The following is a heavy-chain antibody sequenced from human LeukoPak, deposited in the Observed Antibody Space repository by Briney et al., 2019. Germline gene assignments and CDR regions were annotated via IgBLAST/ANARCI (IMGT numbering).Heavy chain of an antibody. CDR3: ARGGGLVPGTWFDP. Sequence: ASVKVSCKASGYTFTNYGISWVRQAPGQGLEWMGWISAYNGNTNYAQELQGRVTITTDTSTSTAYLELRSLRSDDTAVYYCARGGGLVPGTWFDPWGQGTLVTVSS. D-gene: IGHD6-19*01. V-gene: IGHV1-18*01. J-gene: IGHJ5*02. CDR2: ISAYNGNT. CDR1: GYTFTNYG.